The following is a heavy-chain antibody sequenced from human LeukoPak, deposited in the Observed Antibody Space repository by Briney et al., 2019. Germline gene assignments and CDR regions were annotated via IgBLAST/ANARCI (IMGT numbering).Heavy chain of an antibody. Sequence: SETLSLTCAVYGESFSGYYWSWIHQPPGKGLEWIGEINHSGSTNYNPSLKSRVTISVDTPKNQLSLKLSSVTAADTAVYYCARDYNSARYFDYWGQGTLVTVSS. CDR2: INHSGST. V-gene: IGHV4-34*01. CDR1: GESFSGYY. CDR3: ARDYNSARYFDY. D-gene: IGHD6-25*01. J-gene: IGHJ4*02.